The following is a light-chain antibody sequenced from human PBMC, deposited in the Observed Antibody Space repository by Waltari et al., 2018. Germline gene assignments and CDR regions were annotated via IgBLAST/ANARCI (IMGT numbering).Light chain of an antibody. V-gene: IGLV4-69*01. CDR1: RGPSTNI. CDR3: QTGGHGTWV. Sequence: QLVLTQSPSASASLGASVKLTCTLSRGPSTNILAWLQQQPGKVPRFLMNVKSDGSHNKGVGFPDRFSGSSSGAERYLTISSLQSEDEADYYCQTGGHGTWVFGGGTRLTVL. J-gene: IGLJ3*02. CDR2: VKSDGSH.